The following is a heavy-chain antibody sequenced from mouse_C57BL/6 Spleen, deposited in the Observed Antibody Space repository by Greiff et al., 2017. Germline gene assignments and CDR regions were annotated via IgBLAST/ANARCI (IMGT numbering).Heavy chain of an antibody. J-gene: IGHJ1*03. CDR2: IYPGDGDT. Sequence: LQESGAELVKPGASVKISCKASGYAFSSYWMNWVKQRPGKGLEWIGQIYPGDGDTNYNGKFKGKATLTADKSSSTAYMQLSSLTSEDSAVYFCAKMEGSLRCFDVWGTGTTVTVSS. CDR3: AKMEGSLRCFDV. CDR1: GYAFSSYW. V-gene: IGHV1-80*01.